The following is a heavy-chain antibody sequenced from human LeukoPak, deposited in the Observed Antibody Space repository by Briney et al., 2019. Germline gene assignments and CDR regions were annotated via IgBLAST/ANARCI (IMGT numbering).Heavy chain of an antibody. J-gene: IGHJ6*02. V-gene: IGHV1-46*01. CDR3: AREDVVLVDAVRYYYYGMDV. D-gene: IGHD2-8*01. Sequence: GASVKVSCKASGYNFISYYMHWVRQAPGQGLEWMGIINPIGGSTSYAQKFQDRVTMTRDTSTSTVYMELSSLKSEDTAVYYCAREDVVLVDAVRYYYYGMDVWGQGTTVTVSS. CDR2: INPIGGST. CDR1: GYNFISYY.